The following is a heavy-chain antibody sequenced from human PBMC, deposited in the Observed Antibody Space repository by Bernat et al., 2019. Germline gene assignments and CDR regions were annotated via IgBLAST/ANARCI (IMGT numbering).Heavy chain of an antibody. CDR2: IKSKTDGETT. J-gene: IGHJ5*02. Sequence: EVHLVESGGGLVKPGGSLRLSCAASRFTFSKAWMSWVRQAPGKGLEWVGRIKSKTDGETTDYAAPVKGRFTISRDDSKNTLYLQMNSLKTEDTAVYYCTILFRLDPWGQGTLVTVSS. CDR1: RFTFSKAW. CDR3: TILFRLDP. D-gene: IGHD2-21*01. V-gene: IGHV3-15*01.